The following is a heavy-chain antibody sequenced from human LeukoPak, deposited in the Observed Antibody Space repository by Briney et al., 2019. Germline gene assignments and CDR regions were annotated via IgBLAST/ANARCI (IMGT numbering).Heavy chain of an antibody. Sequence: ASVKVSCKVSGYTLTELSMHWVRQAPGKGLEWMGGFDPEDGETIYAQKFQGRVTMTEDTSTDTAYMELSSLRSEDRAVYYCATVTYYDFWSGYPPYYFDYWGQGTLVTVSS. V-gene: IGHV1-24*01. CDR3: ATVTYYDFWSGYPPYYFDY. CDR1: GYTLTELS. D-gene: IGHD3-3*01. J-gene: IGHJ4*02. CDR2: FDPEDGET.